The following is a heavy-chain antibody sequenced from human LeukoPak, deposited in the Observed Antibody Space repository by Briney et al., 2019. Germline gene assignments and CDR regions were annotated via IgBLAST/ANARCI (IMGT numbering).Heavy chain of an antibody. CDR3: ARESDRYCSSTSCPNWYDP. J-gene: IGHJ5*02. D-gene: IGHD2-2*01. CDR2: IYYSGYT. V-gene: IGHV4-39*07. Sequence: SETLSLTCTVSGDSISSSSYYWGWIRQPPGKGLEWIGTIYYSGYTYYNPSLKSRVTISVDTSKNHFSLKPLSLTAADTAVYYCARESDRYCSSTSCPNWYDPWGQGTLVTVSS. CDR1: GDSISSSSYY.